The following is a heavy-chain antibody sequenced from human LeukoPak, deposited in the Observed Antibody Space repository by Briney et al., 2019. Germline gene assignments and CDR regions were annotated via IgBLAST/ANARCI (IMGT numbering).Heavy chain of an antibody. V-gene: IGHV1-18*01. CDR2: ISSSNGNT. J-gene: IGHJ6*04. CDR1: GYTFTSYG. CDR3: ARDTLETARQYYYYGMDV. Sequence: ASVMVSCRTSGYTFTSYGISWVRQAPGQGLEGMGWISSSNGNTNYAQKLQGRVTMTTDTSTSTAYMELRSLRSDDTAVYYCARDTLETARQYYYYGMDVWGEGTTVTVSS. D-gene: IGHD5-24*01.